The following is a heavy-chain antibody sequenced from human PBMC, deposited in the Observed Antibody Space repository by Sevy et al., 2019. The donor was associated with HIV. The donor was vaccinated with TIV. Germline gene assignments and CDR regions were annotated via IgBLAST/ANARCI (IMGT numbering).Heavy chain of an antibody. V-gene: IGHV1-46*01. CDR1: GYTFTDYF. CDR2: INPT. J-gene: IGHJ4*02. CDR3: ARHAVAGAFAPIDY. Sequence: ASVKVSCKASGYTFTDYFIHWVRQAPGQGLEWMGIINPTSYAQKFQGRVTMTRDTSTSTVYMGLSSLRSEDTAIYYCARHAVAGAFAPIDYWGQGTLVTVSS. D-gene: IGHD6-19*01.